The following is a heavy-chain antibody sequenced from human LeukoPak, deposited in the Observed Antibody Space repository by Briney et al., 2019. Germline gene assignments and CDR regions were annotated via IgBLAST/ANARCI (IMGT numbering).Heavy chain of an antibody. CDR2: IIPIFGTA. CDR3: ARGESYSSSCLVDY. D-gene: IGHD6-13*01. V-gene: IGHV1-69*06. CDR1: GGTFSIYA. J-gene: IGHJ4*02. Sequence: GASVKVSCKASGGTFSIYAISWVRQAPGQGLEWMGGIIPIFGTANYAQKFQGRVTITADKSTSTAYMELSSLRSEDTAVYYCARGESYSSSCLVDYWGQGTLVTVSS.